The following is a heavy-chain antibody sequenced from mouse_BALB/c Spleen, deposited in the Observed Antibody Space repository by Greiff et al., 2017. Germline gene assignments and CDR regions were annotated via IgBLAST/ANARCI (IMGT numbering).Heavy chain of an antibody. Sequence: QVQLKESGAELVRPGTSVKVSCKASGYAFTNYLIEWVKQRPGQGLEWIGVINPGSGGTNYNEKFKGKATLTADKSSSTAYMQLSSLTSDDSAVYFCARGGYGSSSWFAYWGQGTLVTVSA. J-gene: IGHJ3*01. CDR1: GYAFTNYL. V-gene: IGHV1-54*01. CDR2: INPGSGGT. CDR3: ARGGYGSSSWFAY. D-gene: IGHD1-1*01.